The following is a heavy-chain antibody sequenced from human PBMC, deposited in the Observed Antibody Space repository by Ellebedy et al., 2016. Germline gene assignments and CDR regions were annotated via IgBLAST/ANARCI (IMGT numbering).Heavy chain of an antibody. Sequence: SETLSLXXTVSGGSISSGGYYWSWIRQHPGKGLEWIGYIYYSGSTYYNPSLKSRVTISVDTSKNQFSLKLSSVTAADTAVYYCAREGGLLWFGGGWFDPWGQGTLVTVSS. CDR2: IYYSGST. CDR1: GGSISSGGYY. D-gene: IGHD3-10*01. CDR3: AREGGLLWFGGGWFDP. J-gene: IGHJ5*02. V-gene: IGHV4-31*03.